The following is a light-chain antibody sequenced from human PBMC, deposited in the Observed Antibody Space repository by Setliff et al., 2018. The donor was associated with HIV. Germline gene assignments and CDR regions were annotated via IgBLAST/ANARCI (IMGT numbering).Light chain of an antibody. Sequence: ALAQPASVSGSPGQSITISCTGTSSDVGGYNYVSWYQQHPGKAPKLMIYDVSKRPSGVSNRFSGSKSGNTASLTISGLQAEDEADYYCSSYTSSSTLYVFGTGTKVTVL. J-gene: IGLJ1*01. CDR3: SSYTSSSTLYV. V-gene: IGLV2-14*01. CDR1: SSDVGGYNY. CDR2: DVS.